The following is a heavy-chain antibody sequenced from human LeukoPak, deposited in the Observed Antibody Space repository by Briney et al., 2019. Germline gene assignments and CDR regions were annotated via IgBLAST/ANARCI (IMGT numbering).Heavy chain of an antibody. CDR1: GLTFSIFG. CDR2: ISISGGST. V-gene: IGHV3-23*01. J-gene: IGHJ4*02. Sequence: GGSLRLSCAASGLTFSIFGLTWVRQAPGKGLEWVSTISISGGSTYYADSVKGRFTISRDNSKSMQYLQMNSLRAEDTAIYYCARGGLYHFDYWGQGTLVTVSS. CDR3: ARGGLYHFDY.